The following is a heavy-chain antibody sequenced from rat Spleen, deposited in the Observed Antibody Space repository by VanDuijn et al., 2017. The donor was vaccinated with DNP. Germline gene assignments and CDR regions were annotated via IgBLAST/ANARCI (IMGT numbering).Heavy chain of an antibody. V-gene: IGHV5S13*01. D-gene: IGHD1-8*01. J-gene: IGHJ2*01. CDR3: ARDSRDYGSYADYFDY. CDR2: VNTGGGIT. CDR1: GFTFSSYD. Sequence: EVQLVESGGGLLQPGRSLRLSCAASGFTFSSYDMAWVRQAPSKGLEWVASVNTGGGITYYRDSVKGRFTISRDSAKNTLYLQMNSLRSKDTATYYCARDSRDYGSYADYFDYWGQGVMVTVSS.